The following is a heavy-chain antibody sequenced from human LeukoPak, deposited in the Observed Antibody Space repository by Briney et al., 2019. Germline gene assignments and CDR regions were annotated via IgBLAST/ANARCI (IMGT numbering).Heavy chain of an antibody. CDR1: GGSISSSNW. V-gene: IGHV4-4*02. J-gene: IGHJ6*03. D-gene: IGHD6-13*01. CDR3: ARDRFPGIESYYMDV. CDR2: IYHSGST. Sequence: SGTLSLTCAVSGGSISSSNWWSWVRQPPGKGLEWIGEIYHSGSTNYNPSLKSRVTISVDKSKNQFSLKLSSVTAADTAVYYCARDRFPGIESYYMDVWGKGTTVTVSS.